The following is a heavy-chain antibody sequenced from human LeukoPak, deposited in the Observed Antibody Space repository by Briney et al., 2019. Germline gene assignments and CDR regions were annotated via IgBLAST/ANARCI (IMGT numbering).Heavy chain of an antibody. Sequence: SETLSLTCAVYGGSFSGYYWSWIRQPPGKGLGWIGEINQSGDTNYNPSLKSRVTISVDTSKKQFSLKLSSVTAADTSVYYCASRRPGAHQNYWYFDLWGRGTLVTVSS. D-gene: IGHD3-10*01. J-gene: IGHJ2*01. CDR3: ASRRPGAHQNYWYFDL. CDR2: INQSGDT. CDR1: GGSFSGYY. V-gene: IGHV4-34*01.